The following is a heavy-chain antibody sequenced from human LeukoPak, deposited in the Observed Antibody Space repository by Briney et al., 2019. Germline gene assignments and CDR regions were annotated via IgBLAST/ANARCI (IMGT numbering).Heavy chain of an antibody. Sequence: GRSLRLSCAASGFTFSSYAMHWVRQAPGKGLEWVAVISYDGSNKYYADSVKGRFTISRDNSKNTLYLQMNSLRAEDTAVYYCARDRDDRGYYYMDVWGKGTTVTVPS. CDR1: GFTFSSYA. J-gene: IGHJ6*03. D-gene: IGHD3-22*01. CDR3: ARDRDDRGYYYMDV. CDR2: ISYDGSNK. V-gene: IGHV3-30*01.